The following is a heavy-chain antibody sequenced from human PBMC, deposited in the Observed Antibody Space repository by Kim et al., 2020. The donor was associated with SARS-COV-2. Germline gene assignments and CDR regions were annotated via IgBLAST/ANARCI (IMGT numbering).Heavy chain of an antibody. D-gene: IGHD2-15*01. J-gene: IGHJ4*02. Sequence: LKSRVTISVDTSKNQFSLKLSSVTAADTAVYYCARVGCGGGSCYSGYFDYWGQGTLVTVSS. V-gene: IGHV4-39*07. CDR3: ARVGCGGGSCYSGYFDY.